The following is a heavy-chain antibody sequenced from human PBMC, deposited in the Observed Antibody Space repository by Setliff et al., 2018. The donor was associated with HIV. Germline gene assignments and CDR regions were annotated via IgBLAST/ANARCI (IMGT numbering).Heavy chain of an antibody. CDR2: IYSDDKK. CDR1: GFTFSRHG. J-gene: IGHJ6*03. CDR3: TRDYAYDWNSVMDV. D-gene: IGHD1-7*01. V-gene: IGHV3-23*03. Sequence: GGSLRLSCAASGFTFSRHGMSWVRQAPGKGLEWVSTIYSDDKKYYAKSVKGRFTISRDESKNTLYLQMNSLRAGDTAVYYCTRDYAYDWNSVMDVWGKGTTVTVSS.